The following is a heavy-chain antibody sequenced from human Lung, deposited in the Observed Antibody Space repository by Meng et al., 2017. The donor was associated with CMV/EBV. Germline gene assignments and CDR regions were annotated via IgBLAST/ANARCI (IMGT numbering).Heavy chain of an antibody. CDR1: IRSSSFY. J-gene: IGHJ2*01. CDR3: ARDHPYCTSTNCYRFFDL. Sequence: IRSSSFYLGSIPQPPGTGLQCLGSIYSSRSTSYNPSLTRRVTLSLDTSKNQFPLQLSSVTAADTAVYYCARDHPYCTSTNCYRFFDLWGRGNLVTVSS. CDR2: IYSSRST. V-gene: IGHV4-39*06. D-gene: IGHD2-2*01.